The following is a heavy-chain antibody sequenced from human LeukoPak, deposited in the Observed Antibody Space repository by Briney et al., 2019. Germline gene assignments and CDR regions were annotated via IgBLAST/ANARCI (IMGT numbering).Heavy chain of an antibody. CDR2: IYYSGST. CDR3: ARQIGMIREVITRPGWFDP. D-gene: IGHD3-10*01. Sequence: SETLSLTCTVSGESISSYYWSWIRQPPGKGLGWIGYIYYSGSTNYKPSLKSRVTISIDTSKNQFSLKLSSVTAADTAMYYCARQIGMIREVITRPGWFDPWGQRTLVTVSS. CDR1: GESISSYY. J-gene: IGHJ5*02. V-gene: IGHV4-59*08.